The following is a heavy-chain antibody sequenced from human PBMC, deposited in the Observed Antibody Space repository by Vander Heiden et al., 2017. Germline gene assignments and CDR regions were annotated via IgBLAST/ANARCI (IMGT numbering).Heavy chain of an antibody. V-gene: IGHV3-23*01. J-gene: IGHJ4*02. D-gene: IGHD1-7*01. Sequence: EVQLLESGGGLVQPGGSLRLSCAASGFTFSSYAMSWVRQAAGKGLEWVSAISGSGGSTDYADSVKGRFTISRDNSKNTLYLKMNSLRAEDTAVYYCAKFRTYYFDYWGQGNLVTVSS. CDR1: GFTFSSYA. CDR2: ISGSGGST. CDR3: AKFRTYYFDY.